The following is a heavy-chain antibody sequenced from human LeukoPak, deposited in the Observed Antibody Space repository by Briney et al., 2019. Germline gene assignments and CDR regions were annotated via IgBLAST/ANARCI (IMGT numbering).Heavy chain of an antibody. CDR3: ARAPSNSGYNWFDP. Sequence: SQTLSLTCTVSGGSISGDYYWSWIRQPPGKGLEWIGYIYYSGSTNYNPSLKSRVTISVDTSKSQFSLKLSSVTAADTAVYYCARAPSNSGYNWFDPWGQGTLVTVSS. J-gene: IGHJ5*02. D-gene: IGHD2-2*03. CDR2: IYYSGST. V-gene: IGHV4-30-4*01. CDR1: GGSISGDYY.